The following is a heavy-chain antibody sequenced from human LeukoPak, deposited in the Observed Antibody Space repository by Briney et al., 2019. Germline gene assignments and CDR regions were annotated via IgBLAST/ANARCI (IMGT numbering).Heavy chain of an antibody. CDR3: ARAYSSGWSAYFDY. CDR1: GFTFSSYA. CDR2: ISSNGGST. V-gene: IGHV3-64*02. Sequence: GGSLRLSCAASGFTFSSYAMHWVRQAPGKGLEYVSAISSNGGSTYYADSVKGRFTISRDNSKNTLYLQMGSLRAEDMAVYYCARAYSSGWSAYFDYWGQGTLDTVSS. J-gene: IGHJ4*02. D-gene: IGHD6-19*01.